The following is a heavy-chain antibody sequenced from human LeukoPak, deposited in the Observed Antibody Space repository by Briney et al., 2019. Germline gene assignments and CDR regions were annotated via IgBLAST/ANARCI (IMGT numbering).Heavy chain of an antibody. D-gene: IGHD5-18*01. J-gene: IGHJ4*02. CDR2: IYYTGSS. Sequence: SETLSLTCTVSGGSISSSSYYWGWIRQPPGKGLEWIGSIYYTGSSYYNPSLKSRVTMSVDTSKNQFSLRLSSVTAADTAVYSCARHPERYSYFDYWGQGTLVTVSS. CDR3: ARHPERYSYFDY. V-gene: IGHV4-39*01. CDR1: GGSISSSSYY.